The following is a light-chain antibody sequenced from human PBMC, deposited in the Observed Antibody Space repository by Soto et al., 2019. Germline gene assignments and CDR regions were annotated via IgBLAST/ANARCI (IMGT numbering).Light chain of an antibody. Sequence: DIQMTQSPSIVSASVGDRVTITCRASQRIDTWLAWYQQKPGTAPNLLIYKATTLQSGVPSRFSGSGSGTEFPLAISSLEPDDFATYYCQEYETFSPWTFGQGTKVEVK. J-gene: IGKJ1*01. CDR1: QRIDTW. CDR2: KAT. V-gene: IGKV1-5*03. CDR3: QEYETFSPWT.